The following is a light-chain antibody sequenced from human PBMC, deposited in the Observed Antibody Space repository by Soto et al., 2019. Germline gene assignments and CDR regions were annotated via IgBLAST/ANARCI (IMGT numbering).Light chain of an antibody. V-gene: IGKV3-15*01. Sequence: VLTQSPDTLSLSPGKRATLSCMASESVDFHLAWYQQKPGQAPRLLIYDASTRATGIPARFSGSGSGTEFTLTISSLQSEDFAVYYCQQYNNWPPLTFGGGTKVDIK. CDR3: QQYNNWPPLT. CDR2: DAS. J-gene: IGKJ4*01. CDR1: ESVDFH.